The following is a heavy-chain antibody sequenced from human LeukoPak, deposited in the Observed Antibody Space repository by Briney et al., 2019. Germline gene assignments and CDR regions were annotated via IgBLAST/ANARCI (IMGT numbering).Heavy chain of an antibody. CDR1: GFTFSNYG. V-gene: IGHV3-33*01. D-gene: IGHD3-3*02. CDR2: IWYDGSNE. J-gene: IGHJ6*02. CDR3: ARDSTNYYYGMDV. Sequence: GRSLILSCAASGFTFSNYGMHWVRQAPGKGLEWVAVIWYDGSNEYYADSVKGRFTISRDNSKNTLYLQMNSLRAEDTAVYYCARDSTNYYYGMDVWGQGTTVTVSS.